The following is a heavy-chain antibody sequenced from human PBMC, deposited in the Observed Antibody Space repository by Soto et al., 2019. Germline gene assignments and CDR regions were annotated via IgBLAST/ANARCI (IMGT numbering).Heavy chain of an antibody. D-gene: IGHD3-3*01. CDR1: GGSISSGGYY. CDR2: IYYSGST. Sequence: SATLSITGTGSGGSISSGGYYWSWIRQHAGKGLEWIGYIYYSGSTYYNPSLKSRVTISVDTSKNQFSLKLSSVTAADTAVYYCARSAYDFWSGYSKDYYYGMDVWGQGTTVTVSS. CDR3: ARSAYDFWSGYSKDYYYGMDV. V-gene: IGHV4-31*03. J-gene: IGHJ6*02.